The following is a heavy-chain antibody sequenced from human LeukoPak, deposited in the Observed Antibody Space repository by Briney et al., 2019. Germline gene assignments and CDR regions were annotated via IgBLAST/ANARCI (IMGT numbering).Heavy chain of an antibody. V-gene: IGHV3-30-3*01. J-gene: IGHJ4*02. D-gene: IGHD3-22*01. Sequence: PGRSLRLSCEASGFTFNNYAMHWVRQAPGKGLEGVAVISYDGSNKYYADSVKGRFTISRDNSKNTLYLQMNSLRAEDTAVYYCARDYDSSGSGIDYWGQGTLVTVSS. CDR1: GFTFNNYA. CDR3: ARDYDSSGSGIDY. CDR2: ISYDGSNK.